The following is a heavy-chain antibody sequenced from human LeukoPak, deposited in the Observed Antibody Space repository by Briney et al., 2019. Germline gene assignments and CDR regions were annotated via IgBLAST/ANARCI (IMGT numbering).Heavy chain of an antibody. Sequence: GGSQRLSCAASGFTFFTYSMHWVRQAPGKGLEWVAVVSYDGSNKNYADSVKGRLTISRDNSKSTLYLQMNSLRPDDTAVYYCARGVTEDTGVAQFDSWGQGSLVTVSS. D-gene: IGHD3-3*01. V-gene: IGHV3-30*04. CDR2: VSYDGSNK. J-gene: IGHJ4*02. CDR1: GFTFFTYS. CDR3: ARGVTEDTGVAQFDS.